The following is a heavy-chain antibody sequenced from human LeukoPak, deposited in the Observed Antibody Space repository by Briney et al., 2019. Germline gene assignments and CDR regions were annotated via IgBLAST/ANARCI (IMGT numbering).Heavy chain of an antibody. J-gene: IGHJ4*02. V-gene: IGHV3-66*01. Sequence: HTGGSLRLSCAASGFTVSSNYMSWVRQAPGKGLEWVSVIYSGGSTYYADSVKGRFTISRDNSKNTLYLQMNSLRAEDTAVYYCAGGRDSTELYFDSWGQGTLVTVSS. CDR1: GFTVSSNY. CDR3: AGGRDSTELYFDS. CDR2: IYSGGST. D-gene: IGHD2/OR15-2a*01.